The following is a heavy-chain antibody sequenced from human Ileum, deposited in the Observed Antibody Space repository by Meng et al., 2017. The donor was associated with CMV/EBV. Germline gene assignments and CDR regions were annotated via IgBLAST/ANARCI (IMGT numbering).Heavy chain of an antibody. D-gene: IGHD1-1*01. V-gene: IGHV2-5*02. CDR1: GCSLTTSGLG. Sequence: QIPLTRSCPPLVNPTYTLILTCTFSGCSLTTSGLGVGCIRQPPGKALEWLALIYWDDDRRYSPSLKSRLAIIKYTSKNQVVLTMTNMDPVDTATNEWADTIGEGRGWNEGRGDPGGQGTRGT. CDR3: ADTIGEGRGWNEGRGDP. J-gene: IGHJ5*02. CDR2: IYWDDDR.